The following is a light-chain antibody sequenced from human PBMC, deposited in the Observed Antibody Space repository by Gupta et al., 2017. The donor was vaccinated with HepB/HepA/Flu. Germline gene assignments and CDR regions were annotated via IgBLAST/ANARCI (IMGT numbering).Light chain of an antibody. CDR1: SSDVGGYNA. Sequence: QSALPPPASVPGSPGRSITISCTGSSSDVGGYNAVSWYQQSPGKAPKLLIYDVSNRPSGVIDRFSGSKSGDTASLTISGPQPEDEAVYYCSSFARGDTLVLFGGGTKLTVL. CDR2: DVS. J-gene: IGLJ3*02. V-gene: IGLV2-14*01. CDR3: SSFARGDTLVL.